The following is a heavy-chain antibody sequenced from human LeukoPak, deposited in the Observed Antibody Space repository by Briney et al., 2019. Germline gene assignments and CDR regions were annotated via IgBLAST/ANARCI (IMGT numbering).Heavy chain of an antibody. Sequence: SETLSLTCAVYGGSFSGYYWSWIRQPPGKGLEWTGEINHSGSTNYNPSLKSRVTTSVDTSKNQFSLKLSSVTAADTAVYYCVTSRPDSGSGLWGQGTLVTVSS. V-gene: IGHV4-34*01. J-gene: IGHJ5*02. CDR1: GGSFSGYY. D-gene: IGHD1-14*01. CDR2: INHSGST. CDR3: VTSRPDSGSGL.